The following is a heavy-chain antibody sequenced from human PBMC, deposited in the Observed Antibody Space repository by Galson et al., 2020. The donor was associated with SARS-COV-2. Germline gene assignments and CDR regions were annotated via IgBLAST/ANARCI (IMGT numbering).Heavy chain of an antibody. V-gene: IGHV3-30*18. J-gene: IGHJ6*02. D-gene: IGHD3-3*01. CDR3: AKDRKYYDFWSGYLEGPRGPCFYYYYYGVDV. CDR2: ISYDGSNK. CDR1: GFTFSSYG. Sequence: GGSLRLSCAASGFTFSSYGMHWVRQAPGKGLEWVAVISYDGSNKYYADSVKGRITISRDNSKNTLYLQMNSLRAEDTAVYYCAKDRKYYDFWSGYLEGPRGPCFYYYYYGVDVWGQGTTVTVSS.